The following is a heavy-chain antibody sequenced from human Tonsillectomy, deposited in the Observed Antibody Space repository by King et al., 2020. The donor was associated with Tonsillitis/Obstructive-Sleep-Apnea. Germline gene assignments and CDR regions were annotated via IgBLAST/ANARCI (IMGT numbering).Heavy chain of an antibody. J-gene: IGHJ4*02. CDR2: IYPGDSDT. CDR3: ARLLGLTTVTTWAFDY. V-gene: IGHV5-51*01. D-gene: IGHD4-11*01. CDR1: GYRFTSYW. Sequence: QLVQSGAEVKKPGESLKISCKGSGYRFTSYWIGWVRQMPGKGLEWMVIIYPGDSDTRYSPSFRGQVTISADKSFSTAYLQWSSLKASDTAIYYCARLLGLTTVTTWAFDYWGQGTLVTVSS.